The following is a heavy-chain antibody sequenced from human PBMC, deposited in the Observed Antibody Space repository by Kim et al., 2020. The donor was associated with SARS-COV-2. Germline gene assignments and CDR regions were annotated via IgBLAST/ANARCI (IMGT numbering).Heavy chain of an antibody. V-gene: IGHV4-39*07. J-gene: IGHJ6*01. CDR3: ARDAGYSSGWYTTDNY. Sequence: SETLSLTCTVSGGSLSSTSDYWGWIRQAPGKGLEWIGSINYRGYTYYNPSLKSRLIISLDTSKNQFSLELRSVTAADTAVYFCARDAGYSSGWYTTDNY. CDR2: INYRGYT. CDR1: GGSLSSTSDY. D-gene: IGHD6-19*01.